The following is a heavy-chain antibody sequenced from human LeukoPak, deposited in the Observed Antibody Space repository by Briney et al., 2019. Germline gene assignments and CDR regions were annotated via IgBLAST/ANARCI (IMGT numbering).Heavy chain of an antibody. D-gene: IGHD3-3*01. V-gene: IGHV3-74*01. Sequence: GGSLRLSCAASGFTFSRYWMHWVRQVPEKGLVLDSRIDNGGSGTTYADSVQGRFTVSRDNAKNTLYLQMNSLRAEDTAIYYCARGGGWDTIFRVVQYMDVWGKGTTVTVSS. CDR1: GFTFSRYW. J-gene: IGHJ6*03. CDR3: ARGGGWDTIFRVVQYMDV. CDR2: IDNGGSGT.